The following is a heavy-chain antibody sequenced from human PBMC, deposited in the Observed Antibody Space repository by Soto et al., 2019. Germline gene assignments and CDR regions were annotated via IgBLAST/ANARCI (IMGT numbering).Heavy chain of an antibody. CDR1: GYTFTSYA. CDR3: AGFQIPADMFTDYYYMDV. CDR2: INAGNGNT. V-gene: IGHV1-3*01. Sequence: ASVKVSCKASGYTFTSYAMHWVRQAPGQRLEWMGWINAGNGNTKYSQKFQGRVTITRDTSASTAYMELSSLRSEDTAVYYCAGFQIPADMFTDYYYMDVWGKGTTVTVSS. J-gene: IGHJ6*03. D-gene: IGHD2-2*01.